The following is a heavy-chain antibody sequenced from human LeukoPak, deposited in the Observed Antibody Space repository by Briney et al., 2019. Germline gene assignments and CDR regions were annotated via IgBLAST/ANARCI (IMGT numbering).Heavy chain of an antibody. D-gene: IGHD3-22*01. CDR3: AKGQRSGFQSRFQH. J-gene: IGHJ1*01. Sequence: SGGSLRLSCAASGFTFSSYAMSWVRQAPGKGLEWVSVISGSGGSTDYADSVKGRFTISRDNSKNTVFMQMNSLRVEDTAVYYCAKGQRSGFQSRFQHWGQGTLVTVSS. V-gene: IGHV3-23*01. CDR2: ISGSGGST. CDR1: GFTFSSYA.